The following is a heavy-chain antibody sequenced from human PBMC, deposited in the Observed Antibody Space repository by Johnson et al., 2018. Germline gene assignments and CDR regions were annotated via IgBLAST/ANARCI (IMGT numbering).Heavy chain of an antibody. Sequence: VQLVQSGAEVKKXGESLKISCKGSGYSFTSYWIGWVRQMPGKGLEWMGIIYPGDSDTRYSPSFQGQVTISADRSISTAYLQWSSLKASDTAIYYCARRRLLRGVTTYSFDYWGQGTLVTVSS. CDR2: IYPGDSDT. J-gene: IGHJ4*02. CDR3: ARRRLLRGVTTYSFDY. V-gene: IGHV5-51*03. D-gene: IGHD3-10*01. CDR1: GYSFTSYW.